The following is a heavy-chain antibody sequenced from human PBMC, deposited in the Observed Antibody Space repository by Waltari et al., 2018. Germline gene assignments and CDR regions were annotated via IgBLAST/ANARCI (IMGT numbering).Heavy chain of an antibody. CDR1: GASMRIEDL. CDR2: IRRSGRT. V-gene: IGHV4-4*02. D-gene: IGHD2-15*01. CDR3: ARDRGRGLYLDS. Sequence: QVQLQESGPGLVKPSGTLSLTCAVFGASMRIEDLWNWVRQAPGKGLEWIGQIRRSGRTNYNPSLAIRVSVSIDTSHNQFSLKVTSATAADTAVYYCARDRGRGLYLDSWGQGTLVTVSP. J-gene: IGHJ4*02.